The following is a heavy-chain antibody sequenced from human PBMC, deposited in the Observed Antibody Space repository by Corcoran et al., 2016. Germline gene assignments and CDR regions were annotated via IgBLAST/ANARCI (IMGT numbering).Heavy chain of an antibody. CDR3: ARALGVLLWFGESNYGMDV. CDR2: INPSGGST. Sequence: QVQLVQSGAEVKKPGASVKVSCKASGYTFTSYYMHWVRQAPGQGLEWMGIINPSGGSTSYAQKVQGRVTMTRDTSTSTVYMELSSLRSEDTAVYYCARALGVLLWFGESNYGMDVWGQGTTVTVSS. D-gene: IGHD3-10*01. CDR1: GYTFTSYY. J-gene: IGHJ6*02. V-gene: IGHV1-46*01.